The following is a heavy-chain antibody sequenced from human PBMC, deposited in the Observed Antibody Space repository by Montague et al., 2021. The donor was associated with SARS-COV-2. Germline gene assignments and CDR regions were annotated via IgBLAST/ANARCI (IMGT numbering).Heavy chain of an antibody. CDR1: GDSIDCNSYY. Sequence: TLSLTCTVSGDSIDCNSYYWSWIRQPAGQGLEWIGRFYSNGNTYYNPALKSRLSIVLDTSKNHFSLSLASVTAADTAVYYCARLTVIRPRYFDSWGQGSLVTVAS. D-gene: IGHD4-17*01. V-gene: IGHV4-61*02. CDR3: ARLTVIRPRYFDS. J-gene: IGHJ4*02. CDR2: FYSNGNT.